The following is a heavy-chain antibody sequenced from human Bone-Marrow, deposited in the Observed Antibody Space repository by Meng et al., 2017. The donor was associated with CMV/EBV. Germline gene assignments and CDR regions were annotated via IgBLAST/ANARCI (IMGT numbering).Heavy chain of an antibody. D-gene: IGHD4-17*01. J-gene: IGHJ4*02. CDR2: INPNSGGT. V-gene: IGHV1-2*02. CDR3: ARGLDYGDYASDY. Sequence: QVQRGQAGAEVKKPGASVKVSCKASGYTFTGYYMHWVRQAPGQGLEWMGWINPNSGGTNYAQKFQGRVTMTRDTSISTAYMELSRLRSDDTAVYYCARGLDYGDYASDYWGQGTLVTVSS. CDR1: GYTFTGYY.